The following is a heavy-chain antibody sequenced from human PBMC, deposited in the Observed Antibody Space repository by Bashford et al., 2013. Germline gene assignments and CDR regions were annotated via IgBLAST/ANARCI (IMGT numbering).Heavy chain of an antibody. Sequence: ASVKVSCKASGYTFTGYYMHWVRQAPGQGLEWMGWINPNSGGTNYAQKFQGRVTMTRDTSISTAYMELSRLRSDDTAVYYCARSLPDTRVLLHHSYYYYGMDVWGQGTTVTVSS. CDR3: ARSLPDTRVLLHHSYYYYGMDV. V-gene: IGHV1-2*02. J-gene: IGHJ6*02. CDR2: INPNSGGT. D-gene: IGHD3-10*01. CDR1: GYTFTGYY.